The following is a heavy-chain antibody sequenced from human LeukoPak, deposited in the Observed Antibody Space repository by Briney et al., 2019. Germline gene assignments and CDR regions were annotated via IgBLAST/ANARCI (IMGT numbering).Heavy chain of an antibody. CDR2: ISGSGGST. CDR1: GFTFSSYV. D-gene: IGHD3-22*01. Sequence: PGGSLRLSCAASGFTFSSYVMSWVRQAPGKGLEWVSAISGSGGSTYYADSVKGRFTISRDNSKNTLYLQMNSLRAEDTAVYYCAKFVAGEVVVVPFDYWGQGTLVTVSS. J-gene: IGHJ4*02. V-gene: IGHV3-23*01. CDR3: AKFVAGEVVVVPFDY.